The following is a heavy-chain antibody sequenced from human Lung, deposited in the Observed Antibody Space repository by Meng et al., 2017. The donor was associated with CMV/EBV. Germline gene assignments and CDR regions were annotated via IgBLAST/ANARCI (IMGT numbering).Heavy chain of an antibody. D-gene: IGHD3-3*01. CDR3: ARCYDFWSGYYSDY. J-gene: IGHJ4*02. CDR1: GFSLSDYS. V-gene: IGHV3-21*04. Sequence: GESLKISCASSGFSLSDYSMNWVRQAPGKGLEWVSIGSKSEGYIRYADSVKGRFTISRDNAKNSLSLQMNNLRAEDTAVYYCARCYDFWSGYYSDYWGQGXLVTVSS. CDR2: GSKSEGYI.